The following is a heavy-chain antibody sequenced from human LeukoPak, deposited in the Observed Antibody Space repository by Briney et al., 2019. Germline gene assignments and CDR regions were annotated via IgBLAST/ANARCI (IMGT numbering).Heavy chain of an antibody. Sequence: SETLSLTCTVSGGSISSYYWSWIRQPPGKGLEWIGYIYYSGSTNYNPSLKSRVTISVDTSKNQFSLKLSSVTAADTAVYYCARTTLYDFWSGFFSRFDPWGRGTLVTVSS. CDR1: GGSISSYY. CDR3: ARTTLYDFWSGFFSRFDP. D-gene: IGHD3-3*01. CDR2: IYYSGST. V-gene: IGHV4-59*01. J-gene: IGHJ5*02.